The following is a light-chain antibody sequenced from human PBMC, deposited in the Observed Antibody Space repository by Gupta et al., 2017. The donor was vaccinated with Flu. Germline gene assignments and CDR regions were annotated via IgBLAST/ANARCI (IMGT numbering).Light chain of an antibody. CDR2: NAS. Sequence: SSLYASVGDRVSGTCRASQGVKSHIDCCKQRPEEARRLLIYNASSRQTGGTSRFGGGGCGKQLSLTSSGRLQEDFAAYYFHQTCNNAPWTFGQGTKVDIK. V-gene: IGKV1-39*01. J-gene: IGKJ1*01. CDR3: HQTCNNAPWT. CDR1: QGVKSH.